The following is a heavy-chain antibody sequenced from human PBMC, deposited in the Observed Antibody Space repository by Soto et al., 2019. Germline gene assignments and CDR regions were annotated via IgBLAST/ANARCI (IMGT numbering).Heavy chain of an antibody. CDR1: GFTSSDYY. J-gene: IGHJ4*02. CDR2: ISSSSSYT. Sequence: QVQLVESGGGLVKPGGSLRLSCAASGFTSSDYYMSWIRQAPGKGLEWVSYISSSSSYTNYADSVKGRFTISRDNAKNSLYLQMNSLRAEDTAVYYGAAAVGGYDLAVDYWGQGTLVTVSS. CDR3: AAAVGGYDLAVDY. V-gene: IGHV3-11*05. D-gene: IGHD5-12*01.